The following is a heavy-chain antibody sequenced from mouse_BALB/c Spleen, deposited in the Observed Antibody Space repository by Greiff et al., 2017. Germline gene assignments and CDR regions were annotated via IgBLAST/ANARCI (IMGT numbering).Heavy chain of an antibody. V-gene: IGHV3-6*02. J-gene: IGHJ3*01. CDR1: GYSITSGYY. CDR2: ISYDGSN. CDR3: AWSYGYDFAY. D-gene: IGHD2-2*01. Sequence: EVQLQESGPGLVKPSQSLSLTCSVTGYSITSGYYWNWIRQFPGNKLEWMGYISYDGSNNYNPSLKNRISITRDTSKNQFFLKLNSVTTEDTATYYCAWSYGYDFAYWGQGTLVTVSA.